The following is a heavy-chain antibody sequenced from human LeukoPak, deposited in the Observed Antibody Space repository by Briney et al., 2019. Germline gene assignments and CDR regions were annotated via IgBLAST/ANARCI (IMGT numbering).Heavy chain of an antibody. CDR1: GGSISSYY. J-gene: IGHJ3*02. CDR3: ASTTQARTYYYDSSGYYYAFDI. V-gene: IGHV4-59*01. Sequence: SETLSLTCTVSGGSISSYYWSWIRQPPGKGLEWIGYIYYSGSTNYNPSLKSRVTISVDTSMNQFSLKLSSVTAADTAVYYCASTTQARTYYYDSSGYYYAFDIWGQGTMVTVSS. CDR2: IYYSGST. D-gene: IGHD3-22*01.